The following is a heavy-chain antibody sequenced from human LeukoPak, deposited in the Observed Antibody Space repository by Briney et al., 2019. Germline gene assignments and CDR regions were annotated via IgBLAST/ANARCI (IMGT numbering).Heavy chain of an antibody. D-gene: IGHD2-15*01. CDR3: AREVVVAATPAWFDP. Sequence: ASVKVSCKASGYTFTSYGNSWVRQAPGQGLEWMGWISAYNGNTNYAQKLQGRVTMTTDTSTSTAYMELRSLRSDDTAVYYCAREVVVAATPAWFDPWGQGTLVAVSS. CDR1: GYTFTSYG. V-gene: IGHV1-18*01. J-gene: IGHJ5*02. CDR2: ISAYNGNT.